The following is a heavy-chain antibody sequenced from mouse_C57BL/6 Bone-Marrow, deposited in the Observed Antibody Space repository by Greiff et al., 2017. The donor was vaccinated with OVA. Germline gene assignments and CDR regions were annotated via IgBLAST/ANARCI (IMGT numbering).Heavy chain of an antibody. CDR3: ASDVYYVAY. D-gene: IGHD2-3*01. CDR1: GFTFSDYG. J-gene: IGHJ3*01. Sequence: EVQGVESGGGLVQPGGSLKLSCAASGFTFSDYGMAWVRQAPRKGPEWVAFISNLAYSIYYADTVTGRFTISRENAKNTLYLEMSSLRSEDTAMYYCASDVYYVAYWGQGTLVTVSA. CDR2: ISNLAYSI. V-gene: IGHV5-15*01.